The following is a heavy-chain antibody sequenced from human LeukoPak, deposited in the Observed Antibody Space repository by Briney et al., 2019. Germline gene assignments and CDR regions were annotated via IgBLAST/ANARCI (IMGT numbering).Heavy chain of an antibody. Sequence: SETLSLTCTVSGVSISSSSYYWGWIRQPPGKGLEWIGSIYYSGSAYYNPSLKSRVTISVDTSKNQFSLKLSSVTAADTAVYYCARHSYFDYWGQGTLVTVSS. CDR1: GVSISSSSYY. CDR3: ARHSYFDY. V-gene: IGHV4-39*01. J-gene: IGHJ4*02. CDR2: IYYSGSA.